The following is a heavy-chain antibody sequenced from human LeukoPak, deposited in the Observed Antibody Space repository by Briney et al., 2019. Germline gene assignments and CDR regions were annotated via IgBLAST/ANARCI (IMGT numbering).Heavy chain of an antibody. Sequence: PGGSLRLSCAASGFTFSSYGMLWLRQAPGKGLEWGAVISYDGSNKYYADSGKGRFTISRDNSKNTLYLQMNSLRAEDTAVYYCAKPADSGYDWFDYWGQGTLVTVSS. J-gene: IGHJ4*02. D-gene: IGHD5-12*01. CDR3: AKPADSGYDWFDY. CDR1: GFTFSSYG. V-gene: IGHV3-30*18. CDR2: ISYDGSNK.